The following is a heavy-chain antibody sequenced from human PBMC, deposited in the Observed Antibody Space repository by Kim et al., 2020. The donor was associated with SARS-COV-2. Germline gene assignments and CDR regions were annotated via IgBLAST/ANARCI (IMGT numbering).Heavy chain of an antibody. Sequence: SETLSLTCNVTGVSLTRYYWSWLRQSPGKGLEWIAFVFYNGGSHYTDCNASLKSRVTISMDTSTNDFFLEMRSVTTTDTAIYYCARHLYASGPLFYFDFWGQGTLVTVSS. V-gene: IGHV4-59*08. J-gene: IGHJ5*01. CDR3: ARHLYASGPLFYFDF. CDR2: VFYNGGSHYT. CDR1: GVSLTRYY. D-gene: IGHD2-8*01.